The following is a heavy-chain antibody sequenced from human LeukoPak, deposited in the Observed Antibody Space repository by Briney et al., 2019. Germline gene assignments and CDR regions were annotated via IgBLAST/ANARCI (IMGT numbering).Heavy chain of an antibody. CDR3: ARDLGGRYDFWSGYLFDY. Sequence: ASVKVSCKASGYTFTGYYMHWVRQAPGQGLEWMGWINPNSGGTNYAQKFQGRVTMTRDTSISTAYMELSRLRSDDTAVYYCARDLGGRYDFWSGYLFDYWGQGTLVTVSS. D-gene: IGHD3-3*01. J-gene: IGHJ4*02. V-gene: IGHV1-2*02. CDR1: GYTFTGYY. CDR2: INPNSGGT.